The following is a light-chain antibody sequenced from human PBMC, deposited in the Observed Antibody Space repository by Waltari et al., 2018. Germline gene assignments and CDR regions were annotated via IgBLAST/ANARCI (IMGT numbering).Light chain of an antibody. CDR3: QQSYSTPCT. V-gene: IGKV1-39*01. CDR2: AAS. Sequence: DIKMTKSPASMSASVGDRVTITCRASKSISMYLNWYQQKPGKAPKLLIYAASSLQSGVPSRFSGSGSGTDFTLTINSLQPEDFATYYCQQSYSTPCTFGQGTRLEIK. CDR1: KSISMY. J-gene: IGKJ5*01.